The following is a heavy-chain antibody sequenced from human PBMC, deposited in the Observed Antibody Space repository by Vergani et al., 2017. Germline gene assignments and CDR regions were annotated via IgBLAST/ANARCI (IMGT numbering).Heavy chain of an antibody. V-gene: IGHV3-48*01. CDR2: ISTNNRRQ. CDR1: GFNFSSYS. Sequence: EVQLVESGGGVVQPGGSLRLSCAASGFNFSSYSLNWVRQAPGKGLDWISDISTNNRRQSYADSVKGRFTVSRDSTKNTLYLQMNSLRAEDTAIYYCTREYSSSSGRGHYVWGQGTMVTVSS. J-gene: IGHJ3*01. D-gene: IGHD6-6*01. CDR3: TREYSSSSGRGHYV.